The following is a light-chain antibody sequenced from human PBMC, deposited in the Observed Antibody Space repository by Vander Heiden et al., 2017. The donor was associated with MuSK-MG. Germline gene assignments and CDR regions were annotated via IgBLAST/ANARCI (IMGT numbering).Light chain of an antibody. CDR3: QQDGSSPYT. Sequence: EIVLTQSPGTLSLSPGERATLSCRASQSVSSSALAWYQQKPGQAPRLLIYGASSRATGIPDRFSGSGSGTDFTLTISRLEPEDFAVYSCQQDGSSPYTFGQGTKLEIK. J-gene: IGKJ2*01. V-gene: IGKV3-20*01. CDR2: GAS. CDR1: QSVSSSA.